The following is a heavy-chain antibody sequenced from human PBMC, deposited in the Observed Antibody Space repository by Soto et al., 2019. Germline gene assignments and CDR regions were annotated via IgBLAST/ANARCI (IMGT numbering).Heavy chain of an antibody. Sequence: GESLKISGKGSGYSFAGYWITWVRQNPGKGLEWMVRIDPSDSQTYYSPSFRGHVTISVTKSITTVFLQWSSLRASDTAMYYCARQIYDSDTGPNFQYYFDSWGQGTPVTVSS. CDR2: IDPSDSQT. D-gene: IGHD3-22*01. J-gene: IGHJ4*02. V-gene: IGHV5-10-1*01. CDR3: ARQIYDSDTGPNFQYYFDS. CDR1: GYSFAGYW.